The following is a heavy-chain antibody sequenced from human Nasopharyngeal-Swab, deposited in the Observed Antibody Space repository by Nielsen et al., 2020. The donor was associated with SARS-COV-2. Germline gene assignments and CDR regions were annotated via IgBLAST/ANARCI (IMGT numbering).Heavy chain of an antibody. CDR1: GGNFNNYA. CDR2: IIPKFGPT. V-gene: IGHV1-69*13. D-gene: IGHD3-3*01. CDR3: ARDTVFGLALYYNYAMGV. Sequence: SVKVSCKVSGGNFNNYAVSWVRQSPGHGLEWMGGIIPKFGPTNYAHKFQDRTTITADQSTRTAYMELSSLKFEDTAVYYCARDTVFGLALYYNYAMGVWGQGTTVTVSS. J-gene: IGHJ6*02.